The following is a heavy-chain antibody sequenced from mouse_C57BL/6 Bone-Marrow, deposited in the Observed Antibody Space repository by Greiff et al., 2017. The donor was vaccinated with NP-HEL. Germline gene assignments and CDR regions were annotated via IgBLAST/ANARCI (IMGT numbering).Heavy chain of an antibody. CDR3: TRSGLLWLPWFAY. D-gene: IGHD2-2*01. V-gene: IGHV1-15*01. CDR1: GYTFTDYE. J-gene: IGHJ3*01. Sequence: QVQLQQSGAELVRPGASVTLSCKASGYTFTDYEMHWVKQTPVHGLEWIGAIDPETGGTAYNQKFKGKAILTEDKSSSTAYMELRSLTSEDSAVYYCTRSGLLWLPWFAYWGQGTLVTVSA. CDR2: IDPETGGT.